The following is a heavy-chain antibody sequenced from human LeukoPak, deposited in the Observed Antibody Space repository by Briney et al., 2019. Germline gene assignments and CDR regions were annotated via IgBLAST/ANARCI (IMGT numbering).Heavy chain of an antibody. D-gene: IGHD3-22*01. CDR3: ARAFSSGYWFDP. Sequence: SETLSLTCTVSGDSISSYYWVWIRQPPGEGLEWIGSMFHGGSTYDNPSLKSRVTISGDTSKNQFPLKLSSVIATDTALYYCARAFSSGYWFDPWGQGTLVTVSS. V-gene: IGHV4-39*01. J-gene: IGHJ5*02. CDR1: GDSISSYY. CDR2: MFHGGST.